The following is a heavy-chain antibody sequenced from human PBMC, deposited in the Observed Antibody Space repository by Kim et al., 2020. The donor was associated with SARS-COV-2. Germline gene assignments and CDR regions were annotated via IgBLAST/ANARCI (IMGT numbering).Heavy chain of an antibody. CDR3: ARDGVAVVSPYGMDV. J-gene: IGHJ6*02. CDR1: GFTFSSYA. Sequence: GGSLRLSCAASGFTFSSYAMHWVRQAPGKGLEWVAVISYDGSNKYYADSVKGRFTISRDNSKNTLYLQMNSLRAEDTAVYYCARDGVAVVSPYGMDVWGQGTTVTVSS. D-gene: IGHD2-21*01. V-gene: IGHV3-30*04. CDR2: ISYDGSNK.